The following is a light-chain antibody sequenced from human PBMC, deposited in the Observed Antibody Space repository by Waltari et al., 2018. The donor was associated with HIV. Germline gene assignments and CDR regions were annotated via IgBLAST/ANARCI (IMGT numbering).Light chain of an antibody. Sequence: QSALPQPRSVSGSPGQSVTISCSGAISDVGGYNYVSWFNQHPSKAPKVMIYEVNKRPSGVPVRCSGSKSGNTASLTISGVQAEDEADYYCCSYTGTYTFVFGGGTKLTVL. CDR3: CSYTGTYTFV. CDR2: EVN. CDR1: ISDVGGYNY. J-gene: IGLJ2*01. V-gene: IGLV2-11*01.